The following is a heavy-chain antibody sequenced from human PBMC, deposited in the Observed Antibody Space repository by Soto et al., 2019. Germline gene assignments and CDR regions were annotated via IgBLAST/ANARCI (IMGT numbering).Heavy chain of an antibody. CDR2: IKSKTDGGKT. CDR3: TTLDHSIAVAGTLFCP. D-gene: IGHD6-19*01. CDR1: GFTFSNAW. J-gene: IGHJ5*02. Sequence: GGSLRLSCAASGFTFSNAWMNWVRQAPGKGLEWVGRIKSKTDGGKTDYAAPVKGRFTISRDDSKNTLYLQMNSLKTEDTAVYYCTTLDHSIAVAGTLFCPWGQGTLVTVSS. V-gene: IGHV3-15*07.